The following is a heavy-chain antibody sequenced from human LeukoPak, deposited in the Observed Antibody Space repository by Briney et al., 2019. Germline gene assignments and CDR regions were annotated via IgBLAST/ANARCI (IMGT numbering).Heavy chain of an antibody. CDR2: IIPIFGTA. CDR3: ASGIADRDLDY. CDR1: GGTFSSNA. Sequence: SVKVSCKASGGTFSSNAISWVRQAPGQGLEWMGGIIPIFGTANYAQKFQGRVTITADESTSTAYMELSSLRSEDTAVYYCASGIADRDLDYWGQGTLVTVSS. J-gene: IGHJ4*02. V-gene: IGHV1-69*13. D-gene: IGHD6-13*01.